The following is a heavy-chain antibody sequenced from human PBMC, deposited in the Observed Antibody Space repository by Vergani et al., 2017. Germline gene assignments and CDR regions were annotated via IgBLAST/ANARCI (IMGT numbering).Heavy chain of an antibody. V-gene: IGHV1-46*01. D-gene: IGHD3-10*01. CDR1: GYIFTNYY. Sequence: QVQLVQSGAEVKKPGASVKVSCKTSGYIFTNYYMHWVRQAPGQGLEWMGIINPSGGNTRYAQKFQGRVSMTRDTSTRTVYMELSSLKSEDTAMYYCARENYGLGRVKWFDPWGQGTLVTVSS. CDR3: ARENYGLGRVKWFDP. J-gene: IGHJ5*02. CDR2: INPSGGNT.